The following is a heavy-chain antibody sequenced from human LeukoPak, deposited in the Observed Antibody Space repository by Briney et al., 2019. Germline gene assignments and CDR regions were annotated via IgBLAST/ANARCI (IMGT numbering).Heavy chain of an antibody. CDR1: GGSFSGYY. J-gene: IGHJ4*02. D-gene: IGHD5-24*01. V-gene: IGHV4-34*01. CDR3: ARRRLGYYFDY. Sequence: TSETLSLTCGVYGGSFSGYYWSWVRQPPGKGVEWIGEINRRGSTNYNPTLKSRVTLSPYTSKNPFSLTLNSVTAADTAVYYCARRRLGYYFDYWGQGTLVTVSS. CDR2: INRRGST.